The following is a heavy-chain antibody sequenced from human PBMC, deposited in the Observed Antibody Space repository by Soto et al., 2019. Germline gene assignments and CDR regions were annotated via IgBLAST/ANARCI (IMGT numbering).Heavy chain of an antibody. CDR3: ASRKGYYGSGSYRYYYYYGMDV. V-gene: IGHV1-69*01. D-gene: IGHD3-10*01. J-gene: IGHJ6*02. Sequence: QVQLVQSGAEEKKPGSSVKVSCKASGGTFSSYAISWVRQAPGQGLEWMGGIIPIFGTANYAQKFQGRVTITADESTSTAYMELSSLRSEDTAVYYCASRKGYYGSGSYRYYYYYGMDVWGQGTTVTVSS. CDR2: IIPIFGTA. CDR1: GGTFSSYA.